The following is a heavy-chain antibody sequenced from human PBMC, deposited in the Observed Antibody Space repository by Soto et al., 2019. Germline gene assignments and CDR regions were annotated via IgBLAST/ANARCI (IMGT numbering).Heavy chain of an antibody. CDR1: GFTFSSYG. CDR3: AKDRSSYGLGLDY. V-gene: IGHV3-30*18. Sequence: QVQLVESGGGVVQPGRSLRLSCAASGFTFSSYGMHWVRQAPGKGLEWVAVISYDGSNKYYADSVKGRFTISRDNSKNTLCLQMNSLRAEDTAVYYCAKDRSSYGLGLDYWGQGTLVTVSS. CDR2: ISYDGSNK. J-gene: IGHJ4*02. D-gene: IGHD5-18*01.